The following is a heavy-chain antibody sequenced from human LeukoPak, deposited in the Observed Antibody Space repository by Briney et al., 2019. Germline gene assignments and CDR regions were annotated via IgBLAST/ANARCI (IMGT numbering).Heavy chain of an antibody. CDR2: IYYSGST. CDR3: ARELGYCSGGNCHSLYYFDY. D-gene: IGHD2-15*01. CDR1: GGSISNYY. Sequence: VKPSETLSLPCTVSGGSISNYYWSWIRQPPGKGLECGGDIYYSGSTNYNPSLKSRVTRSVDTSKNQFSLKLSSVTAADTVVYYCARELGYCSGGNCHSLYYFDYWGQGTLVTVSS. J-gene: IGHJ4*02. V-gene: IGHV4-59*01.